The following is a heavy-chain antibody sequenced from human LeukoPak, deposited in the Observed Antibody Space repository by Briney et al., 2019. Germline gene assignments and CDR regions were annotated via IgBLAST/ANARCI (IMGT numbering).Heavy chain of an antibody. Sequence: ASVKVSCKASGYTFTSYGINWVRQAPGQGLEWMGWIRVYNGNTNYAQKFQGRVTMTRDTSISTAYMELRSLRSDDTAVYYCAREAVAGTRGYYYYYMDVWGKGTTVTVSS. D-gene: IGHD6-19*01. CDR3: AREAVAGTRGYYYYYMDV. CDR2: IRVYNGNT. CDR1: GYTFTSYG. V-gene: IGHV1-18*01. J-gene: IGHJ6*03.